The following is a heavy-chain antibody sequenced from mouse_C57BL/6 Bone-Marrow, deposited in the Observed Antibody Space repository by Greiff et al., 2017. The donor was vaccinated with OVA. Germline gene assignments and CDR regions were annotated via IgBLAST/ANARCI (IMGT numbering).Heavy chain of an antibody. CDR2: INPSNGGA. CDR3: AFYDYDVYYFDY. J-gene: IGHJ2*01. CDR1: GYTFTSYW. D-gene: IGHD2-4*01. V-gene: IGHV1-53*01. Sequence: VQLQQPGTELVKPGASVKLSCKASGYTFTSYWMHWVKQRPGQGLEWIGNINPSNGGANYNEKFKSKATLTVDKSSSTAYMQLSSLTSEDSAVYYCAFYDYDVYYFDYWGQGTTLTVSS.